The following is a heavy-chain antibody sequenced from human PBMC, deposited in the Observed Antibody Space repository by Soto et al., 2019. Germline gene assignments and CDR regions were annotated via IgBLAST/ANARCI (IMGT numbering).Heavy chain of an antibody. Sequence: ASVKVSCKASGYTFTSYGISWVRQAPGQGLEWMGWISAYNGNTNYAQKLQGRVTMTTDTSTSTAYMELRSLRSDDTAVYYCARLLHSPGPSNWFDPWGQGTLVTVSS. J-gene: IGHJ5*02. CDR1: GYTFTSYG. V-gene: IGHV1-18*01. CDR3: ARLLHSPGPSNWFDP. CDR2: ISAYNGNT.